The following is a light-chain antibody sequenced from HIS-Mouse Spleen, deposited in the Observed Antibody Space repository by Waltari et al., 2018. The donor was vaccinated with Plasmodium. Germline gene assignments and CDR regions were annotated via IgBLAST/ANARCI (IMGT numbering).Light chain of an antibody. CDR3: QQYNNWSFT. J-gene: IGKJ3*01. Sequence: EIVTTQSPATLSVPSGERASLPCRASQSVSSNLAWYQQKPGQAPRLLIYGASTRATGIPARFSGSGSGTEFTLTISSLQSEDFAVYCCQQYNNWSFTFGPGTKVDIK. CDR1: QSVSSN. CDR2: GAS. V-gene: IGKV3-15*01.